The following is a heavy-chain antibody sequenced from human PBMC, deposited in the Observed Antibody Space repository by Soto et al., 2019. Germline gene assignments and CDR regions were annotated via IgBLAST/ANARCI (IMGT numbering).Heavy chain of an antibody. J-gene: IGHJ4*02. V-gene: IGHV3-74*01. CDR2: ISDDGTTI. CDR3: VRVPRPRSIGPGAF. CDR1: GFVFEMYW. Sequence: DVQLVESGGGLVQPGGSARLSCAASGFVFEMYWMPWVRQAPGQGLEWVSRISDDGTTIHYADSVKGRFTISRDNAKTTLYLEMTALRDEDTAVSDGVRVPRPRSIGPGAFWGQGSPCTVSS. D-gene: IGHD3-10*01.